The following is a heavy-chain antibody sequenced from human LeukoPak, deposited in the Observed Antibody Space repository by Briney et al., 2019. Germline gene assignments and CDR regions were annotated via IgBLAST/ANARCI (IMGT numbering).Heavy chain of an antibody. CDR1: GFSFSTSS. CDR2: IRGSSTTI. Sequence: GGPLRLSCAASGFSFSTSSMSWVCQTPGKGLEWISYIRGSSTTIYYAGSVKGRYTISRDNARNSLYLQMNDLRAEDTGVYFCARDARSHCGTDACYGPYFDYWGQGSLVTVSS. V-gene: IGHV3-48*01. D-gene: IGHD2-2*01. J-gene: IGHJ4*02. CDR3: ARDARSHCGTDACYGPYFDY.